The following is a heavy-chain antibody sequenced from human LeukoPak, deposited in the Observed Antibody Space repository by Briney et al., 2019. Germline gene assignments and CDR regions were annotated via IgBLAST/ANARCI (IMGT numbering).Heavy chain of an antibody. CDR3: ARSLGYCSGGSCYRAWAFDI. CDR1: GFIFSNYG. Sequence: GGSLRLSCVASGFIFSNYGMSWVRQVPGKGLEWVSSISSSSYIYYADSLKGRFTISRDNAKNSLYLQMNSLRAEDTAVYYGARSLGYCSGGSCYRAWAFDIWGQGTMVTVSS. D-gene: IGHD2-15*01. V-gene: IGHV3-21*01. J-gene: IGHJ3*02. CDR2: ISSSSYI.